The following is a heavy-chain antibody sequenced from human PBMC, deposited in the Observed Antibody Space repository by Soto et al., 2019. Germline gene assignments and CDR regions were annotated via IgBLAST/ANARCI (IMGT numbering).Heavy chain of an antibody. CDR3: ARRLGPAAIFYYYGMDV. CDR1: GYTFTSYA. V-gene: IGHV1-3*01. CDR2: INAGNGNT. J-gene: IGHJ6*02. D-gene: IGHD2-2*01. Sequence: GASVKVSCKASGYTFTSYAMHWVRQAPGQRLEWMGWINAGNGNTKYSQKFQGRVTITRDTSASTAYMELSSLRSEDTAVYYCARRLGPAAIFYYYGMDVWGQGTTVTVSS.